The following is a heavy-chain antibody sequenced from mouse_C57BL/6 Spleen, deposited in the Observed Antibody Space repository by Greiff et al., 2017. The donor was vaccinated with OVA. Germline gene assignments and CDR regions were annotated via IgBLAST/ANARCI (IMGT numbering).Heavy chain of an antibody. CDR3: TRDLGGRFFDY. V-gene: IGHV5-9-1*02. CDR2: ISSGGDYI. D-gene: IGHD4-1*01. J-gene: IGHJ2*01. Sequence: DVMLVESGEGLVKPGGSLKLSCAASGFTFSSYAMSWVRQTPEKRLEWVAYISSGGDYIYYADTVKGRFTISRDNARNTLYLQMSSLKSEDTAMYYCTRDLGGRFFDYWGQGTTLTVSS. CDR1: GFTFSSYA.